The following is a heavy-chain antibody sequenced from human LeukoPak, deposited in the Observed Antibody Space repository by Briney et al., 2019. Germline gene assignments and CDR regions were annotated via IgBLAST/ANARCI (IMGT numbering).Heavy chain of an antibody. D-gene: IGHD2-21*02. V-gene: IGHV1-2*02. CDR1: GYTFTDYY. CDR2: INPYSGGT. Sequence: ASVKVSCEASGYTFTDYYIHWIRQAPGQGPEWMGWINPYSGGTNYAQEFQGRVTMTRDTSISAAYMDLSRLGSDDTAVYYCARVAGGDWYYFDFWGQGTLVTVSS. J-gene: IGHJ4*02. CDR3: ARVAGGDWYYFDF.